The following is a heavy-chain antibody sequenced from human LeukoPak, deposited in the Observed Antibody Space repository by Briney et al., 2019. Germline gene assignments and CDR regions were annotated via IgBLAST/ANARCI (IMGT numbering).Heavy chain of an antibody. Sequence: GGSLRLSCAASGFTFSSYAMSWVRQAPGKGLEWVSAISGSGGSTYYADSVKGRFTISRDNSKNTLYLQMNSLRAEHTAVYYCAKVKNNWNDVSAFDIWGQGTMVTVSS. CDR2: ISGSGGST. V-gene: IGHV3-23*01. CDR1: GFTFSSYA. J-gene: IGHJ3*02. CDR3: AKVKNNWNDVSAFDI. D-gene: IGHD1-1*01.